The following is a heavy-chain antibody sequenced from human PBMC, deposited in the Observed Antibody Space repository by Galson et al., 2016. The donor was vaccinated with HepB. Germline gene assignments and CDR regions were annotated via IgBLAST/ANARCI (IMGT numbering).Heavy chain of an antibody. J-gene: IGHJ4*02. V-gene: IGHV3-53*01. CDR1: GFTVNNHY. Sequence: SLRLSCAASGFTVNNHYMTWVRQAPGKGLEGVSVIYSGGNTQYADSVRGRFTISRDNSKNTLYLQMNSLSAEDTAVYYCATSPTEGYWGQGTLVTVSS. CDR2: IYSGGNT. CDR3: ATSPTEGY. D-gene: IGHD3-16*01.